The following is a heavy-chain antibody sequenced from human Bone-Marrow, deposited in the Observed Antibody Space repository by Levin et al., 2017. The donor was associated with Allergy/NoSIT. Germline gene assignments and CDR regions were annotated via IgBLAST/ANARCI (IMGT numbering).Heavy chain of an antibody. J-gene: IGHJ4*02. CDR1: GFTFSSYS. CDR3: ASDLVDDYGDYLADY. CDR2: ISSSSSYI. V-gene: IGHV3-21*01. Sequence: GESLKISCAASGFTFSSYSMNWVRQAPGKGLEWVSSISSSSSYIYYADSVKGRFTISRDNAKNSLYLQMKSLRAEGTAVYYCASDLVDDYGDYLADYWGQGTLVTVSS. D-gene: IGHD4-17*01.